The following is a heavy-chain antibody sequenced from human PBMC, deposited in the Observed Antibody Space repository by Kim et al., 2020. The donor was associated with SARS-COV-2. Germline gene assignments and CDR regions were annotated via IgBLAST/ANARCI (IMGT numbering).Heavy chain of an antibody. J-gene: IGHJ6*03. D-gene: IGHD2-2*01. CDR2: ISYDGSNK. CDR3: ARTGQLLHYYYYMDV. V-gene: IGHV3-30-3*01. CDR1: GFIFSTYA. Sequence: GGSLRLSCAASGFIFSTYAMHWVRQAPGKGLEWVAVISYDGSNKYYADSVKGRFTISRDNSKNTLYLQMNSLRAEDTAVYYCARTGQLLHYYYYMDVWGKGTTVTVSS.